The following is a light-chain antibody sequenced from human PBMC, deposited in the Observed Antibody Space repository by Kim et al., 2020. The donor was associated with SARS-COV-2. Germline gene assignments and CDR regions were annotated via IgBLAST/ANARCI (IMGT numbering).Light chain of an antibody. Sequence: QSALTQTASVSGSPGQSITISCTGTSSDVGGYNHVSWYQHHPGKVPKVIIYEVSNRPSGVSHRFFGSKSGNTASLTISGLQAEDEDDYYCSSHTSSRTWVFGGGTQLTVL. V-gene: IGLV2-14*01. CDR2: EVS. CDR1: SSDVGGYNH. J-gene: IGLJ3*02. CDR3: SSHTSSRTWV.